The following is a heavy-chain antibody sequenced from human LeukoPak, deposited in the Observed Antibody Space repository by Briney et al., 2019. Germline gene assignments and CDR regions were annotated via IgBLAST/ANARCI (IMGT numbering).Heavy chain of an antibody. D-gene: IGHD2-2*01. CDR2: IYYSGST. Sequence: PSETLSLTCTVSGGSISSSSYYWGWIRQPPGKSLEWIGSIYYSGSTNYNPSLKRRVTISVDTSKNQFSLKLSSVIAADTAVYYCARGYQLLWGGWFDPWGQGTLVTVSS. CDR1: GGSISSSSYY. V-gene: IGHV4-39*01. CDR3: ARGYQLLWGGWFDP. J-gene: IGHJ5*02.